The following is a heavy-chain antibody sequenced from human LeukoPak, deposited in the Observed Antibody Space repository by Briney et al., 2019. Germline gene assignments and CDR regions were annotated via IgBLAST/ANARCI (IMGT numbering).Heavy chain of an antibody. Sequence: GRSLRLSCAASGFTFSSYGMHWVRQAPGKGLEWVAVISYDGSNKYYADSVKGRFTISRDNSKNTLYLQMNSLRAEDTAEYYCAKVHPPLYGMDVWGQGTTVTVSS. CDR1: GFTFSSYG. J-gene: IGHJ6*02. V-gene: IGHV3-30*18. CDR2: ISYDGSNK. CDR3: AKVHPPLYGMDV.